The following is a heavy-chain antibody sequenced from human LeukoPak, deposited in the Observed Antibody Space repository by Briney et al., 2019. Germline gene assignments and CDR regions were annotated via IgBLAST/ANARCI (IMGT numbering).Heavy chain of an antibody. CDR3: ASLYGRGSYSLSY. Sequence: GESLKISSRGFGYSFSTFWIYWVGQMPGTGLEWMGVIYPGHSVTRYRPSLQGLVTISADKPISIDYVQWSSLKPSDTAMYDCASLYGRGSYSLSYWGQGTLVTVSS. J-gene: IGHJ4*02. CDR1: GYSFSTFW. D-gene: IGHD3-10*01. V-gene: IGHV5-51*04. CDR2: IYPGHSVT.